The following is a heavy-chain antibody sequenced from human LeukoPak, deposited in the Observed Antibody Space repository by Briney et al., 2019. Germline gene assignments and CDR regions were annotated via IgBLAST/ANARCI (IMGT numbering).Heavy chain of an antibody. Sequence: GGSLGLSCTVSGFTFGDYAMSWVRQAPGKGLEWVGFIRSKAYGGTTEYAASVKGRFTISRDDSKSIAYLQMNSLKTEDTAVYYCTRTIEGAFDIWGQGTMVTVSS. CDR2: IRSKAYGGTT. J-gene: IGHJ3*02. V-gene: IGHV3-49*04. D-gene: IGHD5-24*01. CDR3: TRTIEGAFDI. CDR1: GFTFGDYA.